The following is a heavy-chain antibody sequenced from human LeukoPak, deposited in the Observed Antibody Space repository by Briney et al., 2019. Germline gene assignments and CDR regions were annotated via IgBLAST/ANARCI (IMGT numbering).Heavy chain of an antibody. V-gene: IGHV4-34*01. Sequence: SETLSLTCAVYGGSFSGYYWSWVRQPPGKGLEWIGEINHSGSTNYNPSLKSRVTISVDTSKNQFSLKLSSVTAADTAVYYCATQKWELLRKFDYWGQGTLVTVSS. D-gene: IGHD1-26*01. J-gene: IGHJ4*02. CDR2: INHSGST. CDR3: ATQKWELLRKFDY. CDR1: GGSFSGYY.